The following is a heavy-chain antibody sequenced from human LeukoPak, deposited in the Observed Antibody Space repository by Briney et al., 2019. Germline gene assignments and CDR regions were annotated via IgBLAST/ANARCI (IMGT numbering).Heavy chain of an antibody. J-gene: IGHJ3*02. D-gene: IGHD3-22*01. CDR2: IIPTFGTA. Sequence: SVKVSCKASVGTLSIYAISWVRQAPGQGLEWMGRIIPTFGTANSAQKFQGRVTITTDESTSTAYMELSSLRSEDTAVYYCARVQPYDSSGYYYHLAFDIWGQGTMVTVSS. V-gene: IGHV1-69*05. CDR3: ARVQPYDSSGYYYHLAFDI. CDR1: VGTLSIYA.